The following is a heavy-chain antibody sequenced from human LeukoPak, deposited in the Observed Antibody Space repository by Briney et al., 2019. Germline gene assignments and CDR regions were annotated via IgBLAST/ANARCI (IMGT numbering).Heavy chain of an antibody. CDR1: GFTFRSYA. J-gene: IGHJ4*02. D-gene: IGHD4-17*01. V-gene: IGHV3-23*01. CDR2: VSGSGGDT. Sequence: GGSLRHSCAASGFTFRSYAMTWVRQAPGKGLEWVPVVSGSGGDTYYADSVKGRFTISRDNSKNTLFLQMSTLRPEDTAVYYCAKVSSHTYGDYDYWGQGTLVTVSS. CDR3: AKVSSHTYGDYDY.